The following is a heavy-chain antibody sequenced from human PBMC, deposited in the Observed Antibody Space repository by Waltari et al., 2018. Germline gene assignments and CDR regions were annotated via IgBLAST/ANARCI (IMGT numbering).Heavy chain of an antibody. CDR1: GGSISSYY. CDR2: IYYRGST. Sequence: QVQLQESGPGLVKPSKTLSLTCTVSGGSISSYYWSWIRQPPGKGLEWIGYIYYRGSTNYNPSRKSRVTISVATSKNQFSLKLSSVTAADTAVYYCARDPRSGSYSGGAFDIWGQGTMVTVSS. D-gene: IGHD1-26*01. V-gene: IGHV4-59*01. J-gene: IGHJ3*02. CDR3: ARDPRSGSYSGGAFDI.